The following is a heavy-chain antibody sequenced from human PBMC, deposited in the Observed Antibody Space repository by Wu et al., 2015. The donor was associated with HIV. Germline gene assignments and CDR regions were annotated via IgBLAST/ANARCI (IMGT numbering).Heavy chain of an antibody. J-gene: IGHJ3*02. V-gene: IGHV1-18*01. CDR2: VSAYNGNT. CDR3: AFSSGWNIGGVFDI. D-gene: IGHD6-19*01. Sequence: QVQLVQSGAEVKKSGASVNVSCKASGHTLTKYGMTWVRLAPGQGPEWMGWVSAYNGNTDYAQKFQGRVTLTTDTSTSTAYMELRSLRSDDTAVYYCAFSSGWNIGGVFDIWGQGTMVIVSS. CDR1: GHTLTKYG.